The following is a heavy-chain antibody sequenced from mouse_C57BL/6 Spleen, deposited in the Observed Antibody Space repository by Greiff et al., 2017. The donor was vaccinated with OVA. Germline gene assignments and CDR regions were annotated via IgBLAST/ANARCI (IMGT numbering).Heavy chain of an antibody. D-gene: IGHD2-4*01. CDR1: GFSLTSYG. V-gene: IGHV2-5*01. CDR3: ARYDYDGDYYAMDY. CDR2: IWRGGST. J-gene: IGHJ4*01. Sequence: QVQLKESGPGLVQPSQSLSITCTVSGFSLTSYGVHWVRQSPGKGLEWLGVIWRGGSTDYNAAFMSRLSIIKANSKSKVFFKMNILQADDTAIYYCARYDYDGDYYAMDYWGQGTSVTVSS.